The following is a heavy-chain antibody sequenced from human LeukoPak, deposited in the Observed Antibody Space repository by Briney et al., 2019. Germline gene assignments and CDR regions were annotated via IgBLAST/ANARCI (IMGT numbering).Heavy chain of an antibody. V-gene: IGHV4-59*01. D-gene: IGHD6-13*01. CDR3: ARGVYIAAAQYGY. CDR1: GFTFSSYA. CDR2: IYYSGTT. J-gene: IGHJ4*02. Sequence: PGGSLRLSCAASGFTFSSYAMSWIRQPPGKGLEWIGYIYYSGTTNYNPSLKSRVTISVDTSKNQFSLKLNSVTAADTAVYYCARGVYIAAAQYGYWGQGTLVTVSS.